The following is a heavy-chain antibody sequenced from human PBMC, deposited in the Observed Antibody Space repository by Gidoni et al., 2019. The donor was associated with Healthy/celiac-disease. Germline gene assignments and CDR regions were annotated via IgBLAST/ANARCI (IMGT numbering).Heavy chain of an antibody. V-gene: IGHV4-59*08. Sequence: QVQLQESGPGLVKPSETLSLTCPVSGGSISSYYWSWIRQPPGKGLEWIGYIYYSGSTNYNPSLKSRVTISVDTSKNQFSLKLSSVTAADTAVYYCARRSCSGGSCYFDYWGQGTLVTVSS. CDR3: ARRSCSGGSCYFDY. J-gene: IGHJ4*02. D-gene: IGHD2-15*01. CDR1: GGSISSYY. CDR2: IYYSGST.